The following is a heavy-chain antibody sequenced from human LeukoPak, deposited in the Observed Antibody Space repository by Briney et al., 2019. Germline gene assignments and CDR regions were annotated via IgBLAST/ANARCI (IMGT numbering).Heavy chain of an antibody. CDR1: GFTFGLYA. J-gene: IGHJ5*02. Sequence: GGSLRLSCTASGFTFGLYAMHWVRQAPGKGLEWVAFIRYDGSNKYYADSVKGRFTISRDNSKNTLYLQMNSLRAEDTAVYYCAPGLLSWGQGTLVTVSS. CDR3: APGLLS. CDR2: IRYDGSNK. D-gene: IGHD3-10*01. V-gene: IGHV3-30*02.